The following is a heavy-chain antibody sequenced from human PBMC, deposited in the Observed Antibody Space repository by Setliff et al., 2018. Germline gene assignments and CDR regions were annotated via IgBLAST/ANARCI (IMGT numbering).Heavy chain of an antibody. CDR1: GASVRSHY. D-gene: IGHD3-10*01. CDR3: ARDRTYYGSGTYTRWFDY. CDR2: IFYSGDT. Sequence: PSETLSLTCNVSGASVRSHYWSWIRQPPGKGLEWIGSIFYSGDTKSNPSLKSRVTMSVDTSKIQFSLKLSSVTAADTSVYYCARDRTYYGSGTYTRWFDYWGQGTLVTVSS. V-gene: IGHV4-59*02. J-gene: IGHJ4*02.